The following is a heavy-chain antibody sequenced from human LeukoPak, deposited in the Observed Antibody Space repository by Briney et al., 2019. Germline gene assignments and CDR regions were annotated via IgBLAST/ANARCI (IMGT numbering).Heavy chain of an antibody. Sequence: PGGSLRLSCAASGITVSRNYMSWVRQAPGKGLEWVSIIYDGGATYYADSVKGRFTISRDNSKNTLYLQMNSLRAEDTAVYYCTTNYDSSVVYWGQGTLVTVSS. CDR2: IYDGGAT. D-gene: IGHD3-22*01. J-gene: IGHJ4*02. CDR3: TTNYDSSVVY. CDR1: GITVSRNY. V-gene: IGHV3-66*01.